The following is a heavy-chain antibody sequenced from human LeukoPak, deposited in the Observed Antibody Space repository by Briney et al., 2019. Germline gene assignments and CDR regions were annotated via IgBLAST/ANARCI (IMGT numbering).Heavy chain of an antibody. CDR2: IYYSGST. CDR3: AREPDYHYGMDV. J-gene: IGHJ6*04. CDR1: GGSISSYY. Sequence: SETLSLTCTVSGGSISSYYWSWIRQPPGKGLEWIGYIYYSGSTNYNPSLKSRVTISVDTSKNQFSLKLSSVTAADTAVYYCAREPDYHYGMDVWGKGTTVTVSS. V-gene: IGHV4-59*01.